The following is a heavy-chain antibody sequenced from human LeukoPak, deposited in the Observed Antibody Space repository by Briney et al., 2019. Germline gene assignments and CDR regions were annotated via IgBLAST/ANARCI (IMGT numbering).Heavy chain of an antibody. CDR2: IIPIFGIA. D-gene: IGHD3-16*01. CDR3: ARDEGYDGSYSDY. J-gene: IGHJ4*02. CDR1: GGTFSSYA. V-gene: IGHV1-69*04. Sequence: GASVKVSCKASGGTFSSYAISWVRQAPGQGLEWMGRIIPIFGIANYAQKFQGRVTITADKSTSTAYMELSSLRSEDAAVYYCARDEGYDGSYSDYWGQGTPVTVSS.